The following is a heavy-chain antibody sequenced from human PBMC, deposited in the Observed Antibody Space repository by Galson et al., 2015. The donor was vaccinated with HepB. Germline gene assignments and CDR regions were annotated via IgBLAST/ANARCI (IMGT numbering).Heavy chain of an antibody. Sequence: LRLSCAASGFTFDDYAMHWVRQAPGKGLEWVSGISWNSGSIGYADSVKGRFTISRDNAKNSLYLQMNSLRAEDTALYYYAKDLYGIVAHPFDPWGQGTPVTVSS. J-gene: IGHJ5*02. D-gene: IGHD5-12*01. CDR2: ISWNSGSI. CDR3: AKDLYGIVAHPFDP. V-gene: IGHV3-9*01. CDR1: GFTFDDYA.